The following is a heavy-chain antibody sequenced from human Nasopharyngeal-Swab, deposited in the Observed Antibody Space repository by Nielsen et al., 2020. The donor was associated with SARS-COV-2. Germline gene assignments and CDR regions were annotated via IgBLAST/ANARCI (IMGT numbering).Heavy chain of an antibody. CDR3: ATAKRHRRWMATHDY. Sequence: SVKVSCKASGDTFSHYPISWVRQAPGQGLEWMGRIVPIVDVANYAQKFQGRVTITADRVTTTAYMELSSLRSEDTAVCYCATAKRHRRWMATHDYWGQGTLVTVSS. D-gene: IGHD5-24*01. CDR2: IVPIVDVA. V-gene: IGHV1-69*02. CDR1: GDTFSHYP. J-gene: IGHJ4*02.